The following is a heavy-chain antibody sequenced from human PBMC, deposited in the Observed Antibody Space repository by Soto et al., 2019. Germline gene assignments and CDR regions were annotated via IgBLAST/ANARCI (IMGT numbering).Heavy chain of an antibody. CDR3: ARLPGPLVSVLYIYPLDARESPSDVDI. J-gene: IGHJ6*02. Sequence: QMQLVQSGGGVVQPGRSLRLSCAASGFTFSRYRMHWVRQATGKGLEWVAVISFDGSHKFYADSVKGRFTISKDNSQNTLYLQMNDLRHEDTAVYYCARLPGPLVSVLYIYPLDARESPSDVDIWGQGTTVTVSS. D-gene: IGHD2-21*02. CDR1: GFTFSRYR. V-gene: IGHV3-30*04. CDR2: ISFDGSHK.